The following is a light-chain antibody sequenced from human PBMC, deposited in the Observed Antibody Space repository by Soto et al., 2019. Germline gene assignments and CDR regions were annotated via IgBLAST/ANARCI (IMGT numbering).Light chain of an antibody. CDR2: DAS. Sequence: ETVLTQSPATLSLSPGERATLSCRASQSVSHYLAWYQQKPGQAPRLLIYDASDRATGIPARFSGSGSGTDFTLTISSLAPEDFAVYYCQQRSNSPITFGGGTKVEIK. CDR1: QSVSHY. J-gene: IGKJ4*01. CDR3: QQRSNSPIT. V-gene: IGKV3-11*01.